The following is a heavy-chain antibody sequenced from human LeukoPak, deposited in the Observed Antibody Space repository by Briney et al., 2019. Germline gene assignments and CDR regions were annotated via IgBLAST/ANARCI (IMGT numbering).Heavy chain of an antibody. CDR2: IYTSGST. J-gene: IGHJ6*03. CDR3: ARTRIAVAGTEYYYYYMDV. D-gene: IGHD6-19*01. CDR1: GGSISSGSYY. V-gene: IGHV4-61*02. Sequence: SQTLSLTCTVSGGSISSGSYYWSWIRQPAGKGLEWIGRIYTSGSTNYNPSLKSRVTISVDTSKNQFSLKLSSVTAADTAVYYCARTRIAVAGTEYYYYYMDVWGKGTTVTISS.